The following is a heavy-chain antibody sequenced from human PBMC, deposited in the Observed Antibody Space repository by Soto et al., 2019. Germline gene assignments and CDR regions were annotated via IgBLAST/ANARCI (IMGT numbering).Heavy chain of an antibody. CDR3: AKGGGDSLRYGMDV. J-gene: IGHJ6*02. D-gene: IGHD2-21*02. CDR2: MSAGGDST. CDR1: GFTLSSYA. V-gene: IGHV3-23*01. Sequence: GGSLRLSCAASGFTLSSYAMSWVRQAPGKGLEWVSAMSAGGDSTYYVDSVKGRFTISRDNSKNTLYLQMNSLRAEDTAVYYCAKGGGDSLRYGMDVWGQGTTVTVSS.